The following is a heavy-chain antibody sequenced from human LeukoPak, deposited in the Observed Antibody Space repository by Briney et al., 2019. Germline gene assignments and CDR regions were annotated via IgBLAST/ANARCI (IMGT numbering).Heavy chain of an antibody. CDR2: IRYDGSNK. D-gene: IGHD3-10*01. CDR1: GFTFSSYG. Sequence: PGGSLRLSCPASGFTFSSYGMHWVRQAPGKGLERVPFIRYDGSNKYYADSVKGRFTISRDNSKNTLYLQMNSLRAEDTAVYYCAKDRYYGSGSYSNLFDYWGQGTLVTVSS. J-gene: IGHJ4*02. V-gene: IGHV3-30*02. CDR3: AKDRYYGSGSYSNLFDY.